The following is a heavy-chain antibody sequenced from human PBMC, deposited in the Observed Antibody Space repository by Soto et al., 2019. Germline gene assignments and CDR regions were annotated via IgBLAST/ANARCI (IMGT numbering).Heavy chain of an antibody. CDR2: IDPTDSYT. Sequence: GESLKISCQASGYSFTTYWISWVRQMPGKGLECMGRIDPTDSYTDYGPSFEGHVTMLVDRSINTPYLEWSSLKASDSAMYYCATLTPAQDSSGYHIFDYWGQGTPVTVSS. CDR3: ATLTPAQDSSGYHIFDY. V-gene: IGHV5-10-1*01. CDR1: GYSFTTYW. D-gene: IGHD3-22*01. J-gene: IGHJ4*02.